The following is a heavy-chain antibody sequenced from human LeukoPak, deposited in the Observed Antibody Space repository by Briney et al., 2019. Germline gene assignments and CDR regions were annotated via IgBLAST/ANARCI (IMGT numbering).Heavy chain of an antibody. D-gene: IGHD3-10*01. V-gene: IGHV1-69*13. CDR2: IVPILGTP. CDR3: ASNLWFRGGDYWYFAL. CDR1: GVTFSTYA. J-gene: IGHJ2*01. Sequence: ASVKVSCKASGVTFSTYAISWVRQAPGQGLDWMGGIVPILGTPSYAQKFQGRVTITADESTSTAFMELSSLRADDTAVYYCASNLWFRGGDYWYFALWGRGTLVTVSS.